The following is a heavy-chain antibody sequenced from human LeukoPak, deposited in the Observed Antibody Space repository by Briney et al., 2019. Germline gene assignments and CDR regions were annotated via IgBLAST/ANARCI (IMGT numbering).Heavy chain of an antibody. J-gene: IGHJ4*02. Sequence: ASVKVSCKASGYTFTGYYMRWVRQAPGQGLEWMGWINPNSGGTNYAQKFQGRVTMTRDTSISTAYMELSRLRSDDTAVYYCALKDYGDYEGLDYWGQGTLVTVSS. CDR2: INPNSGGT. CDR1: GYTFTGYY. V-gene: IGHV1-2*02. CDR3: ALKDYGDYEGLDY. D-gene: IGHD4-17*01.